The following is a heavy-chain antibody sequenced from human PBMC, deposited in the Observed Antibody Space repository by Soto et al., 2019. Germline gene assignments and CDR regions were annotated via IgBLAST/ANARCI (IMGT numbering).Heavy chain of an antibody. V-gene: IGHV3-30-3*01. Sequence: QVQLVESGGGVAQPGRSLRLSCAASGFTFSSYAMYWVRQAPGKGLEWVALISYDGSEIYYADSVKGRFTISRDNSKNTLYLQMNSLRAEATAVYYCAREGLWLGDFAGFDYWGQGTLVTVSS. J-gene: IGHJ4*02. CDR1: GFTFSSYA. CDR2: ISYDGSEI. D-gene: IGHD3-10*01. CDR3: AREGLWLGDFAGFDY.